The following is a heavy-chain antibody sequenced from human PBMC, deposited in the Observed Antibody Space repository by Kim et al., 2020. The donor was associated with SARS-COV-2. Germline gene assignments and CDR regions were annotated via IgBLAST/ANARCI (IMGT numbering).Heavy chain of an antibody. CDR1: GGSISSSSYY. Sequence: SETLSLTCTVSGGSISSSSYYWGWIRQPPGKGLEWIGSIYYSGSTYYNPSLKSRVTISVDTSKNQFSLKLSPVTATDTAVYSCARRRSSGWGGFDYWGQG. D-gene: IGHD6-19*01. CDR3: ARRRSSGWGGFDY. CDR2: IYYSGST. J-gene: IGHJ4*02. V-gene: IGHV4-39*01.